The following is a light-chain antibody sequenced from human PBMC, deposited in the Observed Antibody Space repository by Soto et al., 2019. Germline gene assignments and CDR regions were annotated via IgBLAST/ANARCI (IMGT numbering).Light chain of an antibody. CDR2: DNN. V-gene: IGLV1-40*01. Sequence: QSVLTQPPSVSGAPGQRVTISCTGSRSNIGAGYDVHWYRQLPGRAPKLLIYDNNNRPSGVPDRFSGSKSGTSASLAITGLQAEDEGDYYCQSYDSSLSEVFGGGTKLTVL. CDR1: RSNIGAGYD. CDR3: QSYDSSLSEV. J-gene: IGLJ2*01.